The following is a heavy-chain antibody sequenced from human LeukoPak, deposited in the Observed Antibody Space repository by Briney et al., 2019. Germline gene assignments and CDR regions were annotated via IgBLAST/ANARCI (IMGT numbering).Heavy chain of an antibody. CDR2: MNPNSGNT. V-gene: IGHV1-8*01. Sequence: GASVKVSCKASGYTFTSYDINWVRQATGQGLEWMGWMNPNSGNTGYAQKFQGRVTMTRNTSISTAYMELSSLRSEDTAVYYCATDGSGYDSNYYYMDVWGKGTTVTVSS. J-gene: IGHJ6*03. CDR1: GYTFTSYD. CDR3: ATDGSGYDSNYYYMDV. D-gene: IGHD5-12*01.